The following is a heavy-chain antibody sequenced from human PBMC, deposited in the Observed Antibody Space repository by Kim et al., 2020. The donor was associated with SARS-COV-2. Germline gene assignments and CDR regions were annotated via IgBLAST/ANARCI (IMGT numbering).Heavy chain of an antibody. D-gene: IGHD3-10*01. V-gene: IGHV4-59*01. J-gene: IGHJ2*01. CDR1: GGSISSYY. Sequence: SETLSLTCTVSGGSISSYYWSWIRQPPGKGLEWIGYIYYSGSTNYNPSRKSRVTISVDTSKNQFSLKLSSVTAADTAVYYCARDGRVLWFGESTGFDLWGRGTLVTVSS. CDR2: IYYSGST. CDR3: ARDGRVLWFGESTGFDL.